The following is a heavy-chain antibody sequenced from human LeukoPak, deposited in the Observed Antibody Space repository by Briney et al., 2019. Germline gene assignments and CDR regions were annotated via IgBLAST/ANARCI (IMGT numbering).Heavy chain of an antibody. D-gene: IGHD3-16*01. Sequence: SETLSLTCTVSGGSMIKYYWNWIRQPAGKGLEWIGHIYTSGSTNYNPSLKSRVTMSVDTSKNQFSLKLSSVTAADTAVYYCARGGEVPIWGQGTMVTVSS. V-gene: IGHV4-4*07. CDR2: IYTSGST. J-gene: IGHJ3*02. CDR3: ARGGEVPI. CDR1: GGSMIKYY.